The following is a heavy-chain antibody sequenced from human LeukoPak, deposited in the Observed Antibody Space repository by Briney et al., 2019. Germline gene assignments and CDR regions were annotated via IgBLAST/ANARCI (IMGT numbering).Heavy chain of an antibody. Sequence: GSLRLSCAASGFTFSNYWMTWVRQSPGKGLEWVAIIKQDGSDKYYVDSVKGRFTISRDNAKNSLYLQMSSLRAEDTAVYYCARGGHRQKEFWGQGTLVTVSS. CDR2: IKQDGSDK. CDR1: GFTFSNYW. J-gene: IGHJ4*02. V-gene: IGHV3-7*01. D-gene: IGHD3-10*01. CDR3: ARGGHRQKEF.